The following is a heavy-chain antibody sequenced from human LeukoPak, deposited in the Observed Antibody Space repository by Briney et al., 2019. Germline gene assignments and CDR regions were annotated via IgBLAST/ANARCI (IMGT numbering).Heavy chain of an antibody. CDR3: ARASYSSSWYAVGN. J-gene: IGHJ4*02. Sequence: SETLSLTCTVSGGSISSYYWSWIRQPPGKGLEWIGYIYYSGSTNYNPSLKSRVTISVDTSKNQFSLKVSSVTAADTAVYYCARASYSSSWYAVGNWGQGTLVTVSS. V-gene: IGHV4-59*08. CDR1: GGSISSYY. CDR2: IYYSGST. D-gene: IGHD6-13*01.